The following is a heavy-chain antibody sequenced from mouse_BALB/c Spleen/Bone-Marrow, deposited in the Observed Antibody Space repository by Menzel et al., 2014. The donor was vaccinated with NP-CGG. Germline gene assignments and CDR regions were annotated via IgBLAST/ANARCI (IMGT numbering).Heavy chain of an antibody. Sequence: EVQRVESGGGLVQPGGSLKLSCAASGFTFSSYTMSWVRQTPEKRREWVAYIRNGGGSTYYPDTVKDRFTISRDNAKNTLYLQMSSLKSEDTAMYYCARHGYYGSRAMDYWGQGTSVTVSS. CDR1: GFTFSSYT. CDR3: ARHGYYGSRAMDY. V-gene: IGHV5-12-2*01. D-gene: IGHD1-1*01. CDR2: IRNGGGST. J-gene: IGHJ4*01.